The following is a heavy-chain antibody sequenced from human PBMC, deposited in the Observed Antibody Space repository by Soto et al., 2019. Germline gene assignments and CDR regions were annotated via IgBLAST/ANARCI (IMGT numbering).Heavy chain of an antibody. Sequence: PSETLSLTCTVSGGSISSGDYYWSWLRQHPQKGLEWIGYIYYTGSAYYNPSLKSRVTISVDTSKNQFSLRVNPVTAADTAVYYCARDVHTAITKNWFDSWGQGTLVTVSS. D-gene: IGHD4-4*01. CDR1: GGSISSGDYY. V-gene: IGHV4-31*03. CDR3: ARDVHTAITKNWFDS. CDR2: IYYTGSA. J-gene: IGHJ5*01.